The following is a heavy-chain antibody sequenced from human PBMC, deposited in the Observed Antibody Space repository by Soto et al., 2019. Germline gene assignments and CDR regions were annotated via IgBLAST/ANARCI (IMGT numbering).Heavy chain of an antibody. CDR3: ARDLLTTVTTWDYYYGMDV. J-gene: IGHJ6*02. CDR2: ISSSGSYI. Sequence: GGSLRLSCAASGFTFSSYSMNWVRQAPGKGLEWVSSISSSGSYIYYADPVKGRFAISRDNAKNSLYLQMNSLRAEDTAVYYCARDLLTTVTTWDYYYGMDVWGQGTTVTVSS. D-gene: IGHD4-17*01. CDR1: GFTFSSYS. V-gene: IGHV3-21*01.